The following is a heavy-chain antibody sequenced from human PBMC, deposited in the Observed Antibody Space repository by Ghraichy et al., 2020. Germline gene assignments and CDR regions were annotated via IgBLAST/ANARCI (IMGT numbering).Heavy chain of an antibody. D-gene: IGHD6-19*01. Sequence: ASVKVSCKASGYTFTSYAMHWVRQAPGQRLEWMGWINAGNGNTKYSQKFQGRVTITRDTSASTAYMELSSLRSEDTAVYYCARLGIAVAGVPSVFDYWGQGTLVTVSS. CDR1: GYTFTSYA. CDR3: ARLGIAVAGVPSVFDY. J-gene: IGHJ4*02. CDR2: INAGNGNT. V-gene: IGHV1-3*01.